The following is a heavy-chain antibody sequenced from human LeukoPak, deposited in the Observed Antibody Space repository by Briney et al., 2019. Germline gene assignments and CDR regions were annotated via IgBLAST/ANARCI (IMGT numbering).Heavy chain of an antibody. CDR1: GFTFNAYS. J-gene: IGHJ4*02. CDR3: ARDQGGAGFDS. CDR2: INSGTNNI. V-gene: IGHV3-48*04. D-gene: IGHD4-17*01. Sequence: GGSLRLSCAASGFTFNAYSMNWVRRAPGKGLEWISHINSGTNNIYYADPVKGRFTISRDNAKNSLFLQMNSLRADDTAVYYCARDQGGAGFDSWGQGTLVTVSS.